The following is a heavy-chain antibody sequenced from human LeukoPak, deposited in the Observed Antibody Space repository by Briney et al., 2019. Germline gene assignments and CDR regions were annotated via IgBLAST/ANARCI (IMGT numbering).Heavy chain of an antibody. Sequence: GGSLRLSCAASGFTFSSYEMNWVRQAAGKGLEWVSYISSSGSTIYYADSVKGRFTISRDNAKNSLYLQMNSLRAEDTAVYYCARDPSYSGSWYMGAFDIWGQGTMVTVSS. J-gene: IGHJ3*02. CDR1: GFTFSSYE. D-gene: IGHD6-13*01. CDR3: ARDPSYSGSWYMGAFDI. V-gene: IGHV3-48*03. CDR2: ISSSGSTI.